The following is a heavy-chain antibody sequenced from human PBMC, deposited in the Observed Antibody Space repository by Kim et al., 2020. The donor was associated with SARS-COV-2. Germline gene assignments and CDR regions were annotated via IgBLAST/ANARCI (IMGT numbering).Heavy chain of an antibody. CDR3: ATEQGGTH. D-gene: IGHD1-26*01. J-gene: IGHJ4*02. V-gene: IGHV3-23*01. Sequence: GGSLRLSCAGSGFTFTSYGMSWVRQAPGKGLEWVSGISGSGSKTYYADSVKGRFTISRDNSKNTVYLQMNSLRAEDTAVYYCATEQGGTHWGQGTLVTVS. CDR1: GFTFTSYG. CDR2: ISGSGSKT.